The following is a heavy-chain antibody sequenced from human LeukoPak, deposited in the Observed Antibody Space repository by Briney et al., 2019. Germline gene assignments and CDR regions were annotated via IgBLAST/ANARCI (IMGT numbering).Heavy chain of an antibody. J-gene: IGHJ4*02. V-gene: IGHV1-2*02. D-gene: IGHD6-13*01. CDR3: ARLNRPRIAAAGNDY. CDR1: GYTFTCYY. Sequence: EASVKVSCKASGYTFTCYYMHWARQAPGQGLEWMGWINPNSGGTNYAQKFQGRVTMTRDTSISTAYMELSRLRSDDTAVYYCARLNRPRIAAAGNDYWGQGTLVTVSS. CDR2: INPNSGGT.